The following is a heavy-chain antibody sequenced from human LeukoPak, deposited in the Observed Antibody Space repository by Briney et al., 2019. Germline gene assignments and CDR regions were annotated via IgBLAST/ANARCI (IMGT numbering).Heavy chain of an antibody. D-gene: IGHD5-18*01. J-gene: IGHJ4*02. V-gene: IGHV3-21*01. CDR3: ARDLSGVTGYTYGRGIDY. Sequence: PGGSLRLSCAASGFTFSSYSMNWVRQAPGKGLEWVSSISSSSSYIYYADSVKGRFTISRDNAKTSLYLQMNSLRAEDTALYYCARDLSGVTGYTYGRGIDYWGQGTLVTVSS. CDR1: GFTFSSYS. CDR2: ISSSSSYI.